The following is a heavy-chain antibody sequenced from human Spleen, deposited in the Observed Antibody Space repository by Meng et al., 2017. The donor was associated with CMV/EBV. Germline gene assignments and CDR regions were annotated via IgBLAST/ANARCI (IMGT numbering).Heavy chain of an antibody. CDR2: IRWNSVSI. J-gene: IGHJ3*02. Sequence: GGSLRLSCVASGFTFGDYAVHWVRQAPGKGLEWVSGIRWNSVSIDYADSVKGRFTISRDNAKNSLYLQMNSLRAEDTAVYYCAKDNFVGSGHNAFDIWGQGTMVTVSS. D-gene: IGHD3-3*01. CDR1: GFTFGDYA. V-gene: IGHV3-9*01. CDR3: AKDNFVGSGHNAFDI.